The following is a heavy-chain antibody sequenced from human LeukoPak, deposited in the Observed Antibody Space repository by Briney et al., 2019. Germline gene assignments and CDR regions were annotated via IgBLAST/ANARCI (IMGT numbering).Heavy chain of an antibody. D-gene: IGHD1-26*01. J-gene: IGHJ4*02. Sequence: SETLSLTCTVSGGSISSYYWSWIRQPPGKGLEWIGYIHYSGSTNYNPSLKSRVTISVDTSKNQFSLKLSSVTAAETAVYYCARNFATHSGSYYPVWGQGTLVTVSS. CDR3: ARNFATHSGSYYPV. V-gene: IGHV4-59*01. CDR2: IHYSGST. CDR1: GGSISSYY.